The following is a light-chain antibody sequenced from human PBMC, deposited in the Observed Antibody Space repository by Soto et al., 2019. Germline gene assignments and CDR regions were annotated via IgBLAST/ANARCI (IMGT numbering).Light chain of an antibody. CDR2: SNN. CDR3: VSWDDSLSGLV. Sequence: QSLLTQPPSASGTPGQRFTISCSGRSANIGNNFVCWYQQLPGTAPKLLIYSNNQRPSGVPDRFSGSKYGTSASLAISGLRSEDEGDYYCVSWDDSLSGLVFGTGTKVTVL. J-gene: IGLJ1*01. V-gene: IGLV1-47*02. CDR1: SANIGNNF.